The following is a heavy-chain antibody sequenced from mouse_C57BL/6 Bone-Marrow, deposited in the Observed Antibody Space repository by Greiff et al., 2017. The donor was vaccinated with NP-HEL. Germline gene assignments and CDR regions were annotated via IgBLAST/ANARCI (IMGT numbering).Heavy chain of an antibody. D-gene: IGHD2-2*01. CDR2: ISYDGSN. V-gene: IGHV3-6*01. Sequence: EVHLVESGPGLVKPSQSLSLTCSVTGYSITSGYYWNWIRQFPGNKLEWMGYISYDGSNNYNPSLKNRISITRDTSKNQFFLKLNSVTTEDTATYYCAREDYGYIYAMDYWGQGTSVTVSS. J-gene: IGHJ4*01. CDR1: GYSITSGYY. CDR3: AREDYGYIYAMDY.